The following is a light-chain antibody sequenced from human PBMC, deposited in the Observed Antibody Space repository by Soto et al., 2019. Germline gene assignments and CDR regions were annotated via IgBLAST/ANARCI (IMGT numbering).Light chain of an antibody. V-gene: IGKV3-15*01. CDR1: DNVKFN. CDR3: QQYYNWPLT. CDR2: NAS. Sequence: EIVMTQSPATLSVSPGERATLSCSASDNVKFNLSWYQQRPGQAPRLLFYNASTRAPSFPARFSGSGSGTDYILTISSLQSEDLAVYYCQQYYNWPLTFGQGTRLEIK. J-gene: IGKJ5*01.